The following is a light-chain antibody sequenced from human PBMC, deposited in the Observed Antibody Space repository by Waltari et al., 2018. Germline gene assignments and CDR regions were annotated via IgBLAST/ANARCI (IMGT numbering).Light chain of an antibody. V-gene: IGLV2-14*01. J-gene: IGLJ3*02. CDR3: ASYTSSKTWV. Sequence: QSALTQPASVSGSPGPSITISCTGTSSDAGGYDYVSWYQQHPGKAPKLMIFDVTKRPSGVSDRFSGSKSGNTASLTMSGLHTEDEADYYCASYTSSKTWVFGGGTKLTVL. CDR2: DVT. CDR1: SSDAGGYDY.